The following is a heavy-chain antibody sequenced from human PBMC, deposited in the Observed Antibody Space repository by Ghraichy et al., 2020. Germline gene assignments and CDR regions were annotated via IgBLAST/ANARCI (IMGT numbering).Heavy chain of an antibody. D-gene: IGHD4-17*01. V-gene: IGHV3-15*01. CDR3: TTRLAAVTTGKYYYYYGMDV. CDR1: GFTFNDAW. J-gene: IGHJ6*04. Sequence: GESLNISCAASGFTFNDAWMSWVRQAPGKGLEWVGRIKDITVGGTTDYASPVKGRFTISRDDSKNTLYLQMNSLKTEDTAVYYCTTRLAAVTTGKYYYYYGMDVWGKGTSVTVSS. CDR2: IKDITVGGTT.